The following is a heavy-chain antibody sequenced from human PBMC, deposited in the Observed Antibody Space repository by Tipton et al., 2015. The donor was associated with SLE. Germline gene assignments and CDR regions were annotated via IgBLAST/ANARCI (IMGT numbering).Heavy chain of an antibody. Sequence: GSLRLSCAASGFDFSSYSMHWVRQTPGKGLEYVSAISNNGGSPYYANSVKGRFTISRDDSKNMLYLQMGSLRDEDMGVYYCARTPNFNTTGYSTMFDYWGQGALVTVSS. CDR2: ISNNGGSP. V-gene: IGHV3-64*01. D-gene: IGHD3-9*01. CDR3: ARTPNFNTTGYSTMFDY. CDR1: GFDFSSYS. J-gene: IGHJ4*02.